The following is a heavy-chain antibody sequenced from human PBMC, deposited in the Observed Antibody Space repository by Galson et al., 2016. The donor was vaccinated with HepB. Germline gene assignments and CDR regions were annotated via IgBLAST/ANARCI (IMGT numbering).Heavy chain of an antibody. Sequence: PALVKPTQTLTLTCTFSGFSLSTTVMGVGWIRQPPWKALELLALIHWDDDKNYTTSLTTRLTISRDTSTNQVVLTMTNMDPEDTATYYCARLTLYSDNTGYLPTWFDPWGQGTQVTVSA. CDR3: ARLTLYSDNTGYLPTWFDP. CDR2: IHWDDDK. D-gene: IGHD3-22*01. J-gene: IGHJ5*02. V-gene: IGHV2-70*01. CDR1: GFSLSTTVMG.